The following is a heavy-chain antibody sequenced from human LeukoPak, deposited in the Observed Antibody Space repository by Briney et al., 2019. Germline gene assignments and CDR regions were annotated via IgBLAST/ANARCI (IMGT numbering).Heavy chain of an antibody. CDR2: IYPGDSDT. Sequence: GESLKISCKGSGYSFTSYWVGWVRQMPGKGLEWMGIIYPGDSDTRYSPSFQGQVTISADKSISTAYLQWSSLKASDTAMYYCARSPLLGDYYYGMDVWGQGTTVTVSS. J-gene: IGHJ6*02. D-gene: IGHD2-15*01. CDR3: ARSPLLGDYYYGMDV. V-gene: IGHV5-51*01. CDR1: GYSFTSYW.